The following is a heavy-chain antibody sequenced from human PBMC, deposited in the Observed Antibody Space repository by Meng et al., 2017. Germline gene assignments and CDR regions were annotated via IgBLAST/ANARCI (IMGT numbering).Heavy chain of an antibody. J-gene: IGHJ5*02. V-gene: IGHV4-34*01. CDR1: GGSFSGYY. D-gene: IGHD6-6*01. Sequence: QVDVQQWGAGLLRPSETLFLTCAVNGGSFSGYYWGWIRQPPGKGLGWIGEIKHSGSTNYNPSLKSRVTISVDTSKNQFSLKLSSVTAADTAVYYCARRRGGSSDWFDPWGQGTLVTVSS. CDR3: ARRRGGSSDWFDP. CDR2: IKHSGST.